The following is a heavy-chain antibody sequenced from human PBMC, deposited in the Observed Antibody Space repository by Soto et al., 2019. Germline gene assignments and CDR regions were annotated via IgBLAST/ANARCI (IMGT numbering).Heavy chain of an antibody. Sequence: PSETLSLTCTVSGGSISSSRYYWGWIRQPPGKGLEWIGSIYYSGSTYYNPSLKSRVTISVDTSKNQFSLKLSSVTAADTAVYYCARHDNMTLGSQYLDSWGPGTLVTVS. V-gene: IGHV4-39*01. CDR1: GGSISSSRYY. CDR2: IYYSGST. J-gene: IGHJ4*02. CDR3: ARHDNMTLGSQYLDS. D-gene: IGHD1-1*01.